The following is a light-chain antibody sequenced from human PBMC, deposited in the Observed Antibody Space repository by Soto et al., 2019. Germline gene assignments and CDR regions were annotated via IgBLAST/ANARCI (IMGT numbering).Light chain of an antibody. J-gene: IGKJ4*01. CDR1: QFVGSN. CDR3: QQYNNWPPLT. CDR2: VAS. Sequence: EIVMTQSPATLSVSPGERATVSCRASQFVGSNLAWYQQKPGQAPRLLIYVASTRATGIPARFSGSGSGTEFTLTISSLQSEDFALYYCQQYNNWPPLTFGGGTKVEIK. V-gene: IGKV3-15*01.